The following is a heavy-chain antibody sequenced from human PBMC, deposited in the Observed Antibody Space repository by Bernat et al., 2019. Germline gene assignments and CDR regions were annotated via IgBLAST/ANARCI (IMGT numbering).Heavy chain of an antibody. CDR3: ASHWEPKRITDGENRGGYYYGMDV. CDR1: GYTFTSYG. V-gene: IGHV1-18*01. Sequence: QVQLVQSGAEVKKPGASVKVSCKASGYTFTSYGISWVRQAPGQGLEWMGWISAYNGNTNYAQKLQGRVTMTTDTSTSTAYMELRSLRSDDTAVYYCASHWEPKRITDGENRGGYYYGMDVWGQGTTVTVSS. CDR2: ISAYNGNT. D-gene: IGHD1-26*01. J-gene: IGHJ6*02.